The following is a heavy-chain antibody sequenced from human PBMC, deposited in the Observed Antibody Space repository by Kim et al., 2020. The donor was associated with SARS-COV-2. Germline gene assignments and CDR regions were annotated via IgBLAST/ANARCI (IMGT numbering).Heavy chain of an antibody. D-gene: IGHD2-15*01. CDR2: IYHRGST. Sequence: SETLSLTYSVSGGHINTSHYYWAWIRQPPGKGLEWIGTIYHRGSTYYNPSLKSRVTISVDTSRNQFSLNLASVTAADAAVYYCARRTEAGGYFDFWGQG. CDR1: GGHINTSHYY. J-gene: IGHJ4*02. V-gene: IGHV4-39*01. CDR3: ARRTEAGGYFDF.